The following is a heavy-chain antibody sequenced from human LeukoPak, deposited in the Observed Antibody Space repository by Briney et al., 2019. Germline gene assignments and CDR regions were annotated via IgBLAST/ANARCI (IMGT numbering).Heavy chain of an antibody. J-gene: IGHJ4*02. V-gene: IGHV3-11*06. CDR2: ISSSSSYI. Sequence: GGSLRVSPAASGFTFCDYYMCWIRQAPGKGLEWVSYISSSSSYINYADSVKGRFTISRDNAKNSLYLQMNSLRAEDTAVYYCARDIGYCSGGSYYWRFGFDYWGPRLLVTVSS. D-gene: IGHD2-15*01. CDR3: ARDIGYCSGGSYYWRFGFDY. CDR1: GFTFCDYY.